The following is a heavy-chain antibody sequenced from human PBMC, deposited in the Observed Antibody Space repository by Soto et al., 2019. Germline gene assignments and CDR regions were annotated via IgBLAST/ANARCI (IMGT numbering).Heavy chain of an antibody. V-gene: IGHV2-70*11. Sequence: SGPTLVNPTQTLTLTCTFSGFSLSTSGMWVSWIRQPPGKALEWLARIDWDDDKYYSTSLKTRLTISKDTSKNQVVLTMTNMDPVDTATYYCARIVLSSDYYGMDVWGQGTTVTVSS. CDR1: GFSLSTSGMW. CDR3: ARIVLSSDYYGMDV. CDR2: IDWDDDK. J-gene: IGHJ6*02. D-gene: IGHD6-6*01.